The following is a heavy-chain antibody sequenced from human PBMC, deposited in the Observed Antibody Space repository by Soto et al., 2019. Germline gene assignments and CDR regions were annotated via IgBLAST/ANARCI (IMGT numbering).Heavy chain of an antibody. CDR3: ARELFLYYFDY. CDR2: IYYSGST. Sequence: QVQLQESGPGLVKPSETLSLTCTVSGGSISSYYWSWIRQPPGKGLEWIGYIYYSGSTNYNPSLKSRVTISVATSKNQFSLKLSSVTAADTAVYYCARELFLYYFDYWGQGTLVTVSS. J-gene: IGHJ4*02. D-gene: IGHD3-10*02. CDR1: GGSISSYY. V-gene: IGHV4-59*01.